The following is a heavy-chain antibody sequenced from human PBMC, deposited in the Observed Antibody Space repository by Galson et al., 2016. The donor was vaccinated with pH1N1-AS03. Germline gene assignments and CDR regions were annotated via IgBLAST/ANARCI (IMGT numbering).Heavy chain of an antibody. Sequence: SETLSLTCTVSGGFFGSHSWSWVRQSPGKGLECIGYIYSSGSAIYNPSFRSRVTIPIDTSRNQFSLRVNSVTAADTAVYYCARYTYESAAGGYFFDYWGHGTLVTVSS. V-gene: IGHV4-59*11. CDR3: ARYTYESAAGGYFFDY. D-gene: IGHD5-18*01. CDR1: GGFFGSHS. J-gene: IGHJ4*01. CDR2: IYSSGSA.